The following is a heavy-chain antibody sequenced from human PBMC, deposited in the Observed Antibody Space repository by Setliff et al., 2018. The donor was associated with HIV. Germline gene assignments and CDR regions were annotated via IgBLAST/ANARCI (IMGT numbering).Heavy chain of an antibody. CDR1: GGSISNSNYF. V-gene: IGHV4-61*02. Sequence: VSGGSISNSNYFWGWIRQPPGKGLEWIGRIYTSGNTNYNPSLNGRVTMSIDRSKNQFSLKLNSVTAADTAVYYCARDGDWEFREWYFDLWGRGTLVTVSS. CDR2: IYTSGNT. CDR3: ARDGDWEFREWYFDL. J-gene: IGHJ2*01. D-gene: IGHD3-10*01.